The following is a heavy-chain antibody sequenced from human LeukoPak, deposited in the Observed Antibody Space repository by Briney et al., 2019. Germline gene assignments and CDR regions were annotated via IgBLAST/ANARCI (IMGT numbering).Heavy chain of an antibody. Sequence: LTGGSLRLSCAASGFTFSSYAMSWVRQAPGKGLEWVSAISGSGGSTYYADSVKGRFTISRDNSKNTPYLQMNSLRAEDTAVYYCAKDLCSSTSCYAFDYWGQGTLVTVSS. V-gene: IGHV3-23*01. CDR1: GFTFSSYA. CDR3: AKDLCSSTSCYAFDY. D-gene: IGHD2-2*01. J-gene: IGHJ4*02. CDR2: ISGSGGST.